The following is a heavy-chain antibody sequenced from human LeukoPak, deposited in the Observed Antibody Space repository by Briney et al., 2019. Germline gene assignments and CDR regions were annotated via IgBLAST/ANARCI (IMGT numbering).Heavy chain of an antibody. J-gene: IGHJ6*03. Sequence: GGSLRLSCAASGFIFSSYWMSWVRQAPGKGLEWVANIKQDGSEKYYVDSVKGRFTISRDNAKNSLYLQMNSLRAEDTAVYYCARVSGSYDYYYYMDVWGKGTTVTVSS. CDR2: IKQDGSEK. CDR3: ARVSGSYDYYYYMDV. D-gene: IGHD1-26*01. CDR1: GFIFSSYW. V-gene: IGHV3-7*01.